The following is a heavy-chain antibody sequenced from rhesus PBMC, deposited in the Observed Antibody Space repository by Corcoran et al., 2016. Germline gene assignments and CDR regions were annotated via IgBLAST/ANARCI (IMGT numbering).Heavy chain of an antibody. J-gene: IGHJ6*01. CDR3: ARAGAVIYGLDS. CDR2: IYGSSGST. V-gene: IGHV4-76*01. CDR1: GYSISSGYD. D-gene: IGHD1-44*02. Sequence: QVQLQESGPGVVKPSETLSLTCAVSGYSISSGYDWSWIRQPPGKGLEWIGYIYGSSGSTNYNPSLKNSVTISKETSKNQFCLKLSSVTAADTAVYYCARAGAVIYGLDSWGQGVVVTVSS.